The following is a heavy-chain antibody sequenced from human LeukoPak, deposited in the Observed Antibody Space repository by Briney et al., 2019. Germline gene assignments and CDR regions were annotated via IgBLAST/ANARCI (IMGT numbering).Heavy chain of an antibody. CDR3: ARDPLFDY. Sequence: GGSLRLSCAASGFTFTSYWMSWVRQAPGKGLEWVANIKQDGSKKNYVDSVKGRFTVSRDNAKNSLFLEMNRLRAEDMAVYYCARDPLFDYWGQGTLVTVSS. CDR1: GFTFTSYW. J-gene: IGHJ4*02. V-gene: IGHV3-7*03. CDR2: IKQDGSKK.